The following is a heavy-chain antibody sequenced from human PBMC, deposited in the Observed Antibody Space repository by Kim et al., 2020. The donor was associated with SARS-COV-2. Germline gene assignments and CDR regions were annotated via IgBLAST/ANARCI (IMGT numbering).Heavy chain of an antibody. CDR2: IYYSGST. D-gene: IGHD3-16*02. Sequence: SETLSLTCTVSGGPISSYYWSWIRQPPRKGLEWIGYIYYSGSTNYNPSLKTRVTISVDTSKNQFSLKLSSVTAADTAVYYCARHRFGGVIGDFDYWCQGT. J-gene: IGHJ4*02. CDR3: ARHRFGGVIGDFDY. CDR1: GGPISSYY. V-gene: IGHV4-59*08.